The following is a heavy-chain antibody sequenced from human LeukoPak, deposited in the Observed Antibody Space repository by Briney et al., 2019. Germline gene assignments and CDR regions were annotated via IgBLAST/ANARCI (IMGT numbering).Heavy chain of an antibody. D-gene: IGHD3-3*01. V-gene: IGHV1-18*01. J-gene: IGHJ5*02. Sequence: ASVKVSCKASGYTFTSYGISWVRQAPGEGLEWMGWISAYNGNTNYAQKLQGRVTMTTDTSTSTAYMELRSLRSDDTAVYYCARDPRITIRQNWFDPWGQGTLVTVSS. CDR2: ISAYNGNT. CDR3: ARDPRITIRQNWFDP. CDR1: GYTFTSYG.